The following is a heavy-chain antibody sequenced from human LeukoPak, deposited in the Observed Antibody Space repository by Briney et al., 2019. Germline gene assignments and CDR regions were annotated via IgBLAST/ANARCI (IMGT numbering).Heavy chain of an antibody. J-gene: IGHJ4*02. D-gene: IGHD5-24*01. V-gene: IGHV1-18*01. CDR1: GYTFTSYG. CDR2: ISAYNGNT. Sequence: ASVKVSCKASGYTFTSYGISWVRQAPGQGLEWMGWISAYNGNTNYAQKLQGRVTMTTDTSTSTAYMEVRSLRSDGTAVYYRGRVGDGYNAPFDYWGQGTLVTVSS. CDR3: GRVGDGYNAPFDY.